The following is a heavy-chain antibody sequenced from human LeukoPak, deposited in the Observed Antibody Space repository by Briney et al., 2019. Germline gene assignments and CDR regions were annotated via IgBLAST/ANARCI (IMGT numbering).Heavy chain of an antibody. Sequence: ASVKVSCKASGGTFSTYAINCVRQAPGQGLEWMGGITPIFGTANYAQKFQGRVTITTDESTSAAYMELSSLRSEDTAVYYCARVFARSGEISGSYYYYWGQGTLVTVSS. V-gene: IGHV1-69*05. D-gene: IGHD1-26*01. CDR3: ARVFARSGEISGSYYYY. J-gene: IGHJ4*02. CDR2: ITPIFGTA. CDR1: GGTFSTYA.